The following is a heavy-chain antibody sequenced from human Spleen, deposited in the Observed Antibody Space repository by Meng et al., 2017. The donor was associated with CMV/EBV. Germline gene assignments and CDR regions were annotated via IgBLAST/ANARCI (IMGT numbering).Heavy chain of an antibody. J-gene: IGHJ6*02. V-gene: IGHV3-9*01. Sequence: SLKISCTASGFTFDDFAMHWVRQSPGEGLEWVSGFSGNTGFIAYVDSVKGRFTISRDNAKKTLSLQMNSLRPEDTALYYCAKGGGERVTFDAMDVWGRGTTVTVSS. D-gene: IGHD2-21*02. CDR1: GFTFDDFA. CDR3: AKGGGERVTFDAMDV. CDR2: FSGNTGFI.